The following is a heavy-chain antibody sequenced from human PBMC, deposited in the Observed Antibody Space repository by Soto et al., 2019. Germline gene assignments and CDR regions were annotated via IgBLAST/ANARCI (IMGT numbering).Heavy chain of an antibody. J-gene: IGHJ4*02. CDR1: GFTFGSYW. D-gene: IGHD3-16*01. V-gene: IGHV3-7*05. CDR3: VRTGDDY. CDR2: IKQDGSAK. Sequence: EVQLVESGGGLVQPGGSLTLSCAASGFTFGSYWMGWVRQAPGKGLEWVATIKQDGSAKYYMDSVKGRFTISRDNAKKSLYLQMNSLRADDTALYYCVRTGDDYWGQGTLVTVSS.